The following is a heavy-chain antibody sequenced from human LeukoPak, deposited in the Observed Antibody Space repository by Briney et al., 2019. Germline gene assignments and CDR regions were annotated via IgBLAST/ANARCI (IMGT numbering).Heavy chain of an antibody. CDR1: GGSFSGYY. V-gene: IGHV4-34*01. D-gene: IGHD2-2*01. CDR3: ARAPGGYCSSTSCRIYAFDI. CDR2: INHSGST. Sequence: SETLSLTCAVYGGSFSGYYWSWIRQPPGKGLEWIGEINHSGSTNYNPSLKSRVTISVDTSKNQFSLKLGSVTAADTAVYYCARAPGGYCSSTSCRIYAFDIWGQGTMVTVSS. J-gene: IGHJ3*02.